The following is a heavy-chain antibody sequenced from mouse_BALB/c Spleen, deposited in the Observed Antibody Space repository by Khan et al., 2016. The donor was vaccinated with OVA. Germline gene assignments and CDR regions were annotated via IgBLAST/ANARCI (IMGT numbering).Heavy chain of an antibody. CDR2: INTYTGES. Sequence: QIQLVQSGPELKKPGETVKISCKASGYTFTKYGMNWVKQAPGKGLKWMGWINTYTGESTYVDDFKGRFAFSLETSASTFYLQINNLKDEDSATYSCARPPYFSYVRDSGGQGTSVTVSS. CDR3: ARPPYFSYVRDS. J-gene: IGHJ4*01. V-gene: IGHV9-3-1*01. CDR1: GYTFTKYG.